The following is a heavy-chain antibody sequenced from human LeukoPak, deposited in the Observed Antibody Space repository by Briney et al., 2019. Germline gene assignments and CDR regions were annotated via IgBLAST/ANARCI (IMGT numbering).Heavy chain of an antibody. J-gene: IGHJ4*02. CDR2: IYYTGAT. CDR3: ARGYGGVDY. V-gene: IGHV4-39*07. D-gene: IGHD3-16*01. CDR1: GGSISSYY. Sequence: SETLSLTCTVSGGSISSYYWGWIRQPPGEGPEWIGSIYYTGATYYNPSLQSRVTILVDTSKNQFSLKLSSMAAADTAVYYCARGYGGVDYWGQGTLVTVSS.